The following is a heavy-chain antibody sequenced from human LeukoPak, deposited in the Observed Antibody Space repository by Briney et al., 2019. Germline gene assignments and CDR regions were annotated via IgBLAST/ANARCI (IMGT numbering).Heavy chain of an antibody. CDR2: ISYDGSNK. V-gene: IGHV3-30*18. J-gene: IGHJ4*02. CDR1: GFTFSSYS. D-gene: IGHD4-17*01. Sequence: GGSLRLSCEGSGFTFSSYSMNWVRQAPGKGLEWVAVISYDGSNKYYADSVKSRFTISRDNSKNTLYLQMNSLRAEDTAVYYCAKTLHYGHYGKFDYWGQGTLVTVSS. CDR3: AKTLHYGHYGKFDY.